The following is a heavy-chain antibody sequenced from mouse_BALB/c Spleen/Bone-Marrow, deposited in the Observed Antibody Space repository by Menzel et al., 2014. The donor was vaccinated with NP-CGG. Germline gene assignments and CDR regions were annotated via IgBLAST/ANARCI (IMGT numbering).Heavy chain of an antibody. CDR1: GYTFSSYW. V-gene: IGHV1-9*01. Sequence: VKLVESGAELMKPGASVKISCKATGYTFSSYWIERVKQRPGHGLEWIGEILPGSDSTNYNENFKGKAPFTADTSSNKAYMQLNRLTSEASAVYFCARDSSDYLAWFAYWGQGTLVTVSA. CDR2: ILPGSDST. D-gene: IGHD3-2*01. J-gene: IGHJ3*01. CDR3: ARDSSDYLAWFAY.